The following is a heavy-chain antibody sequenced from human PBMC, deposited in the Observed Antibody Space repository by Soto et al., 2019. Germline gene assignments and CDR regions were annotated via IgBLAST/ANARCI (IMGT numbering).Heavy chain of an antibody. Sequence: SXKXSCTASGYTFTXSAMHLLRQAPGQRLEWMGWINAGNGNTKYSQKFQGRVTITRDTSASTAYMELSSLRSADTAVYYCARDLRGAFDIWGQGTMGTVSS. CDR1: GYTFTXSA. V-gene: IGHV1-3*01. J-gene: IGHJ3*02. CDR2: INAGNGNT. CDR3: ARDLRGAFDI. D-gene: IGHD3-16*01.